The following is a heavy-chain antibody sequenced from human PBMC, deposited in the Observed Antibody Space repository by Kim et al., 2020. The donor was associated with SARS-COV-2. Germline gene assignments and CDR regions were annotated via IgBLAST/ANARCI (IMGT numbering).Heavy chain of an antibody. J-gene: IGHJ5*02. CDR1: GGSISSSNW. Sequence: SETLSLTCAVSGGSISSSNWWSWVRQPPGKGLEWIGEIYHSGSTNYNPSLKSRVTISVDKSKNQFSLKLSSVTAADTAVYYCAREGYYDFWSRFDPWGQGTLVTVSS. CDR2: IYHSGST. V-gene: IGHV4-4*02. D-gene: IGHD3-3*01. CDR3: AREGYYDFWSRFDP.